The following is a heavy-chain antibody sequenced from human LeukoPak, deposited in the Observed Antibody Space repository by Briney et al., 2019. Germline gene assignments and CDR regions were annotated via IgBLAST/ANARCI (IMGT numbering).Heavy chain of an antibody. V-gene: IGHV1-69*13. CDR3: ARDSAQQWLPSY. Sequence: SVKVSFKASGGTFSSYAISWVRQAPGQGLEWMGGIIPIFGTANYAQKFQGRVTITADESTSTAYMELSSLRSEDTAVYYCARDSAQQWLPSYWGQGTLVTVSS. CDR1: GGTFSSYA. D-gene: IGHD6-19*01. CDR2: IIPIFGTA. J-gene: IGHJ4*02.